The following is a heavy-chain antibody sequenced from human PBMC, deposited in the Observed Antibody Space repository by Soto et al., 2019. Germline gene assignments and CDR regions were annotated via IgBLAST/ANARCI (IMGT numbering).Heavy chain of an antibody. CDR2: IYYSGST. V-gene: IGHV4-59*01. J-gene: IGHJ4*02. D-gene: IGHD5-18*01. CDR3: ARWRYVYSFDY. CDR1: GGSISSYY. Sequence: QVQLQESGPGLVKPSETLSLTCTVSGGSISSYYWSWIRQPPGKGLEWIGYIYYSGSTNYNPSLTSRVTISVDTSKNQFSLKLSSVTAADTAVYYCARWRYVYSFDYWGQGTLVTVSS.